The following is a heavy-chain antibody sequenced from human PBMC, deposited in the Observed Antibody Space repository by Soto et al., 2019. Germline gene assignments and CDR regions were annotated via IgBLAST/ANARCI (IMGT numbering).Heavy chain of an antibody. Sequence: GGSLRLSCAASGFTFSTYGMHWVRQAPGKGLEWVAVISYDGSNKYYADSVKGRFTISRDNSKNTLYLQMNSLRAEDTAVYYCATSYSSSHYYYYGMDVWGQGTTVTVSS. CDR2: ISYDGSNK. D-gene: IGHD6-13*01. J-gene: IGHJ6*02. V-gene: IGHV3-30*03. CDR3: ATSYSSSHYYYYGMDV. CDR1: GFTFSTYG.